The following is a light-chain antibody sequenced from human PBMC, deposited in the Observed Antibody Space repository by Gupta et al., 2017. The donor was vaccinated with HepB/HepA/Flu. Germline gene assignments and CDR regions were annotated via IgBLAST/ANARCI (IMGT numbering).Light chain of an antibody. CDR3: QQYDNFPLRT. CDR1: QSVLYSSNNKNY. J-gene: IGKJ1*01. V-gene: IGKV4-1*01. CDR2: WAS. Sequence: DIVMTQSPESLAVSLGERATINCKSSQSVLYSSNNKNYLGWYQQKPGQPPKLLIYWASARESGVPDRFSGSGSGTNFTLTISNRQAEDVAVYYCQQYDNFPLRTFGQGTKVEIK.